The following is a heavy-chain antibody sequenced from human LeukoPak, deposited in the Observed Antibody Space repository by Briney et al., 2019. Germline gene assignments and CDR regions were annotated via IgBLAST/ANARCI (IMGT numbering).Heavy chain of an antibody. V-gene: IGHV4-30-4*01. D-gene: IGHD6-19*01. CDR2: IYYSGST. CDR3: AMVAVAPYYFDY. J-gene: IGHJ4*02. CDR1: GGSISSSSYY. Sequence: SSETLSLTCTVSGGSISSSSYYWSWIRQPPGKGLEWIGYIYYSGSTYYNPSLKSRVTISVDTSKNQFSLKLSSVTAADTAVYYCAMVAVAPYYFDYWGQGTLVTVSS.